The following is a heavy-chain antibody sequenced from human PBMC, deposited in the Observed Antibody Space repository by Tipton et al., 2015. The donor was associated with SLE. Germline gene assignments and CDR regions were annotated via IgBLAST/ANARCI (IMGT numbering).Heavy chain of an antibody. CDR3: AREYSSGWSY. Sequence: GLVKPSETLSLTCAVSGYSISSGYYWGWIRQPPGKGLEWIGYIYYSGSTNYNPSHKSRVTISVDTSKNQFSLKLSSVTAADTAVYYCAREYSSGWSYWGQGNLVTVSS. CDR1: GYSISSGYY. V-gene: IGHV4-38-2*02. CDR2: IYYSGST. D-gene: IGHD6-19*01. J-gene: IGHJ4*02.